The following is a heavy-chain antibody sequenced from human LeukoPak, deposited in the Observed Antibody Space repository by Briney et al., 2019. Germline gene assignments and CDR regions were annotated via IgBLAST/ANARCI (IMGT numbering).Heavy chain of an antibody. D-gene: IGHD3-16*01. CDR2: INHSGSA. V-gene: IGHV4-34*01. CDR1: GGSFSGYY. J-gene: IGHJ4*02. CDR3: AREGASEAFDY. Sequence: NPSETLSLTCAVSGGSFSGYYWTWIRQPPGKGLEWIGEINHSGSANYNPSLKSRVTISVDTSKNQFSLKLSSVTAADTAVYYCAREGASEAFDYWGQGTLVTVSS.